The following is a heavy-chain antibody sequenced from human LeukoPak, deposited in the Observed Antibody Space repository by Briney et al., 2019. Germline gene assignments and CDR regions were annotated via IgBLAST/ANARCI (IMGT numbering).Heavy chain of an antibody. D-gene: IGHD5-18*01. J-gene: IGHJ4*02. CDR1: GYSFNRYA. Sequence: ASVTVSYTTSGYSFNRYAITWVRQAPGQGLEGMGWVSTSNGDTNYEDTFQGRVTITTDSVTKTAYLELRLLRSGDTAIYFCARVSDTSMVTPGFDSWGQGTLVTVSS. V-gene: IGHV1-18*01. CDR2: VSTSNGDT. CDR3: ARVSDTSMVTPGFDS.